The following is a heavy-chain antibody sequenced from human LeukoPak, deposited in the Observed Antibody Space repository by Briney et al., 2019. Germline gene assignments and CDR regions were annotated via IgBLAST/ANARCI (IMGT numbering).Heavy chain of an antibody. Sequence: GGSLRLSCAASGFTFSTYAMHWVRQAPGKGLEWVAVILYDGSTKYYADSVKGRFTISRDNSKNTLYLQMNSLRAEDTAVYYCAKGRIAAAGTPLYYFDYWGQGTLVTVSS. J-gene: IGHJ4*02. V-gene: IGHV3-30-3*01. D-gene: IGHD6-13*01. CDR1: GFTFSTYA. CDR3: AKGRIAAAGTPLYYFDY. CDR2: ILYDGSTK.